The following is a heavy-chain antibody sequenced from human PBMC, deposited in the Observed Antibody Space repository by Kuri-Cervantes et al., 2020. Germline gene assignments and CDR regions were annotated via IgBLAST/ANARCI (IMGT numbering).Heavy chain of an antibody. Sequence: SGPTLVKPTETLTLTCTVSGFSLSNARMGVSWIRQPPGKALEWLAHIFSNDEKSYSTSLKSGLTISKDTSKSQVVLTMTNMDPVDTATYYCARIIRGDFWSSYFLWFDPWGQGTLVTVSS. CDR3: ARIIRGDFWSSYFLWFDP. D-gene: IGHD3-3*01. V-gene: IGHV2-26*01. CDR1: GFSLSNARMG. J-gene: IGHJ5*02. CDR2: IFSNDEK.